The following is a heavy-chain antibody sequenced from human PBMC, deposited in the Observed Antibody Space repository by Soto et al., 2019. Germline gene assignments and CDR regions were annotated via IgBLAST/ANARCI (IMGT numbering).Heavy chain of an antibody. V-gene: IGHV1-69*13. D-gene: IGHD3-10*02. CDR1: GGTFSSYA. CDR3: ARGAGFTCSLAL. Sequence: ASVKVSCKASGGTFSSYAISWVRQAPGQGLEWMGGIIPIFGTANYAQKFQGRVTITADESTSTAYMELSSLRSEDTAGYYCARGAGFTCSLALWGRGPRFPVST. CDR2: IIPIFGTA. J-gene: IGHJ2*01.